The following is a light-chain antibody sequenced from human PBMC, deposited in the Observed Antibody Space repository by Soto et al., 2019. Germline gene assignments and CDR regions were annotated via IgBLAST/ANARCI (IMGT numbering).Light chain of an antibody. CDR1: SGHSSYA. Sequence: QAVVTQSPSASASLGASVKLTCALNSGHSSYAIAWHQQQPEKGPRALMKLNSDGSHTRGDGIPDRFSGSSSGAERYLTISSLQSEDEADYYCQTWGTGILVFGGGTKLTVL. CDR3: QTWGTGILV. J-gene: IGLJ3*02. CDR2: LNSDGSH. V-gene: IGLV4-69*01.